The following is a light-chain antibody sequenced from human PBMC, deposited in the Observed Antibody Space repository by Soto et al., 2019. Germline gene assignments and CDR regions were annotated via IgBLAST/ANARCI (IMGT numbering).Light chain of an antibody. V-gene: IGKV1-39*01. J-gene: IGKJ1*01. CDR1: QSISSY. CDR3: QQSYSTPWT. CDR2: AAS. Sequence: TQITEFPSSLSALVGDRFTITCRASQSISSYLNWYQQKPGKAPKLLIYAASSLQSGVPSRFSGSGSGTDFTLTISSXQPEDFATYYCQQSYSTPWTFGQGTRVDIK.